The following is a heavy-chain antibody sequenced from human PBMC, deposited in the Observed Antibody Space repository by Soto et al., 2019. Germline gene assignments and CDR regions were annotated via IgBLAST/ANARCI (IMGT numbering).Heavy chain of an antibody. D-gene: IGHD6-13*01. Sequence: QVHLQESGPGLVRPSETLSLTCTVSGDSVSNHFWSWIRQPPGKGLEWIAFIHYSGTANYNPSLTSPVTISVDTPKNQFSLRLTSVTAADTAVYYCARHPRTAGGERTFDYWGQGTMVAVSS. CDR3: ARHPRTAGGERTFDY. CDR1: GDSVSNHF. V-gene: IGHV4-59*08. CDR2: IHYSGTA. J-gene: IGHJ4*02.